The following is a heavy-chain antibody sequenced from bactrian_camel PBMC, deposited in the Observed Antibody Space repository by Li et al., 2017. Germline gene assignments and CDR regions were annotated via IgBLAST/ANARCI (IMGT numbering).Heavy chain of an antibody. CDR1: VDTIGRYC. D-gene: IGHD4*01. CDR2: IESDGST. Sequence: HVQLVESGGGSVQVGGSLRLSCVASVDTIGRYCMGWFRQIPDKEREAVAGIESDGSTSYVNSVKGRFTISQDSAKNTAYLQMNSLNTDDTAMYYCAASTTSCNYFRTYDPDYWGQGTQVTVS. CDR3: AASTTSCNYFRTYDPDY. V-gene: IGHV3S55*01. J-gene: IGHJ4*01.